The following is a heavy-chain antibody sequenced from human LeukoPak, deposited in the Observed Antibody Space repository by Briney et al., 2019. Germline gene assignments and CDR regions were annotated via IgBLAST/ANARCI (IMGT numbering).Heavy chain of an antibody. Sequence: GGSLRLSCVASGFTFSNYAMSWVRQAPGKGLEWVSAISGGAGSTHYTDSVKGRFAISRDNSKNTLYLQMNSLRAEDAAVYYCARHGGMVVVIALAYWGQGTLVTVSS. CDR1: GFTFSNYA. CDR3: ARHGGMVVVIALAY. D-gene: IGHD2-2*01. CDR2: ISGGAGST. V-gene: IGHV3-23*01. J-gene: IGHJ4*02.